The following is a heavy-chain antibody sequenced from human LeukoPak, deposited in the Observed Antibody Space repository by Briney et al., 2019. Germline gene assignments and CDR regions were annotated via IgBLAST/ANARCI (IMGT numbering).Heavy chain of an antibody. J-gene: IGHJ4*02. CDR3: ASQSYSSGWPRVFLDY. CDR2: IYYSGST. CDR1: GCSISSSSYY. V-gene: IGHV4-39*01. D-gene: IGHD6-19*01. Sequence: PSETLSLTCTVSGCSISSSSYYWGWIRQPPGTGLEWIGSIYYSGSTYYNPSLKSRATISVDTSKNQFSLKLSSVTAADTAVYYCASQSYSSGWPRVFLDYWGQGTLVTVSS.